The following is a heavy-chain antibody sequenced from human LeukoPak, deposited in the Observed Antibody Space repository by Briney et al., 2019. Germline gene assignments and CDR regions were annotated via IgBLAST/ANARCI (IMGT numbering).Heavy chain of an antibody. CDR1: GGSFSGYY. V-gene: IGHV4-34*01. CDR2: INHSGST. CDR3: AREEVDRLGFDY. Sequence: SETLSLTCAVYGGSFSGYYWSWIRQPPGKGLEWIGEINHSGSTNYNPSLKSRVTISVDTSKNQFSLKLSSVTAADTAVYYCAREEVDRLGFDYWGQGTLVTVSS. D-gene: IGHD5-12*01. J-gene: IGHJ4*02.